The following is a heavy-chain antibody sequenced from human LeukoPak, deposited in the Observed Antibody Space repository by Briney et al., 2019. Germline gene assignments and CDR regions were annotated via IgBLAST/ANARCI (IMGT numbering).Heavy chain of an antibody. CDR2: INLDGSWT. D-gene: IGHD6-13*01. Sequence: GGSLRLSCAASGFTFNSYWMVWFGQAPGTGLVWVSCINLDGSWTLHADSVKGRFAISRDYARNTLYLQMNSLGVEDTAIYYCARAKYSSRWSLDYWGQGALVTVSS. J-gene: IGHJ4*02. CDR1: GFTFNSYW. V-gene: IGHV3-74*01. CDR3: ARAKYSSRWSLDY.